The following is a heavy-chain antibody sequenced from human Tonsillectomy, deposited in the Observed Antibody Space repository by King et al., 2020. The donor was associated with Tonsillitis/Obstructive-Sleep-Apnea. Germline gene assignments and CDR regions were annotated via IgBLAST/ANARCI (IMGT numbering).Heavy chain of an antibody. D-gene: IGHD2-2*01. CDR1: GFTFSSYS. CDR3: ARVPVIVVVPAADWYFDL. CDR2: ISSSSSYI. J-gene: IGHJ2*01. Sequence: VQLVESGGGLVKPGGSLRLSCAASGFTFSSYSMNWVRQAPGNGLEWVSSISSSSSYIYYADSVKGRFTISRDNAKNSLYLQMNSLRAEDTAVYYCARVPVIVVVPAADWYFDLWGRGTLVTVSS. V-gene: IGHV3-21*01.